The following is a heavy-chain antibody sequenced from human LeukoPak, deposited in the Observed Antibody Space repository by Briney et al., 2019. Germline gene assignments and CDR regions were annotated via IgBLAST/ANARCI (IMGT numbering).Heavy chain of an antibody. J-gene: IGHJ5*02. CDR2: IYTSGST. CDR1: GGSISGYY. D-gene: IGHD3-3*01. CDR3: ARDGITIFGVASGFDP. Sequence: SETLSLTCTVSGGSISGYYWSWIRQPAGKGLEWIGRIYTSGSTNYNPSLKSRVTISVDTSKNQFSLKLSSVTAADTAVYYCARDGITIFGVASGFDPWGQGTLVTVSS. V-gene: IGHV4-4*07.